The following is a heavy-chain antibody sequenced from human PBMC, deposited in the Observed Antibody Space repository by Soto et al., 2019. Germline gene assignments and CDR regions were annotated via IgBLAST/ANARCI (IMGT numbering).Heavy chain of an antibody. J-gene: IGHJ3*02. Sequence: RASVKVSCKASGYTFTSYDINWVRQATGQGLEWMGWMNPNSGNTGYAQKFQGRVTMTKNTSISTAYMELSSLRSEDTAVYYYARASGGNHRDAFEIWGQGTMVTVSS. CDR1: GYTFTSYD. D-gene: IGHD2-15*01. CDR2: MNPNSGNT. CDR3: ARASGGNHRDAFEI. V-gene: IGHV1-8*01.